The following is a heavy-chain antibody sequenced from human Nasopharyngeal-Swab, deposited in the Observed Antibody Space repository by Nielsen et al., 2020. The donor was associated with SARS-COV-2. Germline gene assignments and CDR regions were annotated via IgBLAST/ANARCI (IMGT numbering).Heavy chain of an antibody. CDR3: APPAGDAFDI. CDR1: GFTFSSYS. Sequence: GASLKISCAASGFTFSSYSMNWVRHAPGKGLEWVSSISSSSSYIYYADSVKGRFTISRDNAKNSLYLQMNSLRAEDTAVYYCAPPAGDAFDIWGQGTMVTVSS. D-gene: IGHD6-13*01. CDR2: ISSSSSYI. J-gene: IGHJ3*02. V-gene: IGHV3-21*01.